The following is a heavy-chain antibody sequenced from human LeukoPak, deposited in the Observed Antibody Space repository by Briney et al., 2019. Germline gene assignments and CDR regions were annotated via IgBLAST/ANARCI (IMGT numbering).Heavy chain of an antibody. CDR1: RGTFSSYA. CDR2: IIPILGIA. Sequence: SSVKVSCKPSRGTFSSYAIRWVQQAPGQGLEWMGRIIPILGIANYAQKFQGRVTITADKSTSTAYMELSSLRSEDTAVYYCAKGEVWFGRGYGMDVWGQGTTVTVSS. V-gene: IGHV1-69*04. D-gene: IGHD3-10*01. CDR3: AKGEVWFGRGYGMDV. J-gene: IGHJ6*02.